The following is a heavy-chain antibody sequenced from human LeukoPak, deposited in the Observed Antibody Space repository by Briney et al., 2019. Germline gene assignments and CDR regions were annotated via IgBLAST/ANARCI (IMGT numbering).Heavy chain of an antibody. D-gene: IGHD6-13*01. V-gene: IGHV1-46*01. CDR1: GYTFTSYY. CDR2: INPSGGST. J-gene: IGHJ6*02. Sequence: GASVKVSCKASGYTFTSYYMHWVRQAPGQGLEWMGIINPSGGSTSYAQKFQGRVTMTTDTSTSTAYMELRSLRSDDTAVYYCAREGIAAADNYYGMDVWGQGTTVTVSS. CDR3: AREGIAAADNYYGMDV.